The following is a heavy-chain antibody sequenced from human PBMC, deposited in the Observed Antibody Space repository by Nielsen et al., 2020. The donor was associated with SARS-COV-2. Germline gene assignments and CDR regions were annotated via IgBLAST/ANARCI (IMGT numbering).Heavy chain of an antibody. CDR1: GDSVSSNSAA. D-gene: IGHD3-22*01. CDR2: TYYRPKWYN. V-gene: IGHV6-1*01. J-gene: IGHJ5*02. Sequence: SQTLSLTCAISGDSVSSNSAAWNWIRQSPSRGLEWLGRTYYRPKWYNDYAVSVKSRITINPDTSKNQFSLQLNSVTPEDTAVYYCARALPHYDSSGYPGVWFDPWGQGTLVTVSS. CDR3: ARALPHYDSSGYPGVWFDP.